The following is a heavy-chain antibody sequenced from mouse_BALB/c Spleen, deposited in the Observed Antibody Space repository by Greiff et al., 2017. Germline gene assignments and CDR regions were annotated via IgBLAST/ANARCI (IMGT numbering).Heavy chain of an antibody. J-gene: IGHJ3*01. CDR1: EYEFPSHD. CDR2: INSDGGST. V-gene: IGHV5-2*01. Sequence: DVQLQESGGGLVQPGESLKLSCESNEYEFPSHDMSWVRKTPEKRLELVAAINSDGGSTYYPDTMERRFIISRDNTKKTLYLQMSSLRSEDTALYYCATNYGYDGFAYWGQGTLVTVSA. D-gene: IGHD2-2*01. CDR3: ATNYGYDGFAY.